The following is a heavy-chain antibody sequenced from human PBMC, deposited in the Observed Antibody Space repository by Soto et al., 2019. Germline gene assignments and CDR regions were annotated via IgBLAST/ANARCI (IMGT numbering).Heavy chain of an antibody. D-gene: IGHD1-7*01. CDR2: SSATGAGP. CDR3: AKDRRAGGNYGFYSDF. Sequence: EVQLLESGGGLVQPGGSLRLSCAASGFTFSSYGMTWVRQAPGKGLEWVSFSSATGAGPYYADSVKGRFTISRDNSKNTLYQQMTSLRADDTAVYYCAKDRRAGGNYGFYSDFWGQGALVIVSS. J-gene: IGHJ4*02. CDR1: GFTFSSYG. V-gene: IGHV3-23*01.